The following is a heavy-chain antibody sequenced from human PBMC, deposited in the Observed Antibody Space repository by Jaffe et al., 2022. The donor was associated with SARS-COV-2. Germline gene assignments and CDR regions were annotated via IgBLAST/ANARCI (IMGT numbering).Heavy chain of an antibody. Sequence: QVQLQESGPGLVKPSQTLSLTCTVSGASIISGTYYWSWMRQPAGKPLEWLGRLYTTENTNYNPSFESRVTISMDTSKNQFSLKLSFVTAADTAVYYCARERYTVFDSRRWHYFDSWGQGTLVTVSS. CDR2: LYTTENT. J-gene: IGHJ4*02. CDR3: ARERYTVFDSRRWHYFDS. CDR1: GASIISGTYY. D-gene: IGHD5-12*01. V-gene: IGHV4-61*02.